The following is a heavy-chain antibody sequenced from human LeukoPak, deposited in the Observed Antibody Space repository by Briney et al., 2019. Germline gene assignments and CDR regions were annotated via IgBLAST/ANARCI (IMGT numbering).Heavy chain of an antibody. Sequence: ASVKVSCKVSGYTLTELSMHWVRQAPGKGREWMGGFDPEDGETIYAQKFQGRVTMTEDTSTDTAYMELSSLRSEDTAVYYCATGYSSGWTWYYWFDPWGQGTLVTVSS. J-gene: IGHJ5*02. V-gene: IGHV1-24*01. CDR1: GYTLTELS. CDR3: ATGYSSGWTWYYWFDP. D-gene: IGHD6-19*01. CDR2: FDPEDGET.